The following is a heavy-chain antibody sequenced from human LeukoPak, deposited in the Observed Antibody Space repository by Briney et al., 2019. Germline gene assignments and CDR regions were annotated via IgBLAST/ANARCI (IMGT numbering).Heavy chain of an antibody. D-gene: IGHD1-26*01. Sequence: GGSLRLSCAASGFTFSTFAMSWVRQAPGKGLEWVSAISGSGGSTYYADSVKGRFTISRDNSKNTLYLQMNSLRAEDTAVYYCATHPSGGGPGGAFDIWGQGTMVTVSS. V-gene: IGHV3-23*01. CDR2: ISGSGGST. CDR1: GFTFSTFA. J-gene: IGHJ3*02. CDR3: ATHPSGGGPGGAFDI.